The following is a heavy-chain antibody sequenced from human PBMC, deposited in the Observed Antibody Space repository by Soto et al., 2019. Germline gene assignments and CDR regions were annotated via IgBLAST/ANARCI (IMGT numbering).Heavy chain of an antibody. V-gene: IGHV1-69*01. CDR3: ARAFRVPVGGDV. Sequence: QVQLVQSGAEVKKPGSSVKVSCKASGGTFSSYTITWVRQAPGQGLEWMGGIIPMFGTANYAQKFQGRLTITADESTSTSYMELSSLRSDDTAIYYCARAFRVPVGGDVWGQGTTVTVSS. J-gene: IGHJ6*02. CDR2: IIPMFGTA. CDR1: GGTFSSYT. D-gene: IGHD3-10*01.